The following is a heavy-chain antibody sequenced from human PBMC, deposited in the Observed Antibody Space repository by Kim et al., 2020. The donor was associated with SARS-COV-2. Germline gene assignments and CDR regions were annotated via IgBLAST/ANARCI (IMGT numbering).Heavy chain of an antibody. J-gene: IGHJ4*02. D-gene: IGHD6-13*01. CDR1: GGSFSGYY. Sequence: SETLSLTCAVYGGSFSGYYWSWIRQPPGKGLEWIGEINHSGSTNYNPSLKSRVTISVDTSKNQFSLKLSSVTAADTAVYYCAREAAAGLDYWGQGTLVTVSS. CDR2: INHSGST. V-gene: IGHV4-34*01. CDR3: AREAAAGLDY.